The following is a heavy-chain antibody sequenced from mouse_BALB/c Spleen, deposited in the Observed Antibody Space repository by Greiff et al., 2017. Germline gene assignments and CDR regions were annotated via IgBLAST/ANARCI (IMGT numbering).Heavy chain of an antibody. D-gene: IGHD2-4*01. CDR2: IYPGNVNT. Sequence: VQGVESGPELVKPGASVRISCKASGYTFTSYYIHWVKQRPGQGLEWIGWIYPGNVNTKYNEKFKGKATLTADKSSSTAYMQLSSLTSEDSAVYFCARSDDYDVWFAYWGQGTLVTVSA. CDR1: GYTFTSYY. V-gene: IGHV1S56*01. J-gene: IGHJ3*01. CDR3: ARSDDYDVWFAY.